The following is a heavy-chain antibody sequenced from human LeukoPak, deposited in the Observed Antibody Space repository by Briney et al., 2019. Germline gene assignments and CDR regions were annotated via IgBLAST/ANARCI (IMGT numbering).Heavy chain of an antibody. D-gene: IGHD2-2*01. Sequence: PSETLSLTCTVSGDSITRYYWSWIRQPAGKGLEWIGRFYDSGNTNYNPSLKSRVTMSVDTSKNQFSLDLRSVTAADTAVYYCARGPCASTSCYDFPYYYTDVWGKGTTVTVSS. J-gene: IGHJ6*03. CDR1: GDSITRYY. CDR2: FYDSGNT. V-gene: IGHV4-4*07. CDR3: ARGPCASTSCYDFPYYYTDV.